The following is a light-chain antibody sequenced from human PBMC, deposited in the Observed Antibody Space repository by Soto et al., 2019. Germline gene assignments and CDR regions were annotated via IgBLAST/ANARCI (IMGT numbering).Light chain of an antibody. CDR1: SSNIGSHS. Sequence: QSVLTQPPSASGTPGQRVTISCSGSSSNIGSHSVNWYQHLPGTAPKLLIYTNNQRPSGVPDRFSGSKSGTSASLAISGLQSEDEADYYCAAWDGSLNGVVFGGGTKLTVL. CDR2: TNN. V-gene: IGLV1-44*01. CDR3: AAWDGSLNGVV. J-gene: IGLJ2*01.